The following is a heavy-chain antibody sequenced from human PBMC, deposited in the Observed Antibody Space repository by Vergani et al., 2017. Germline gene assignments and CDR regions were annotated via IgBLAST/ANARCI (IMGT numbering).Heavy chain of an antibody. Sequence: QVQLVESGGGVVQPGGSLRLSCIASGFTFRIYGMHWVRQAPGKGLEWVAFIRYDGTKRFYGDSVKGRFTISRDNSQTTVFLQMNSLRADDSAVYYCAKDRWELLMNYWGQGTLVTVSS. J-gene: IGHJ4*02. CDR3: AKDRWELLMNY. CDR1: GFTFRIYG. D-gene: IGHD1-26*01. V-gene: IGHV3-30*02. CDR2: IRYDGTKR.